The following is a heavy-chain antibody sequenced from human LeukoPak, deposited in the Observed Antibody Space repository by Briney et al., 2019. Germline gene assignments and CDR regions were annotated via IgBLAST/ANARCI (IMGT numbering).Heavy chain of an antibody. CDR1: GFTFSSYG. CDR2: ISYDGSNK. D-gene: IGHD3-10*01. V-gene: IGHV3-30*03. CDR3: ARGGITMVRGVITSGMDV. Sequence: PGGSLRLSCAASGFTFSSYGMHWVRQAPGKGLEWVAVISYDGSNKYYADSVEGRFTISRDNAKNSLYLQMNSLRAEDTAVYYCARGGITMVRGVITSGMDVWGQGTTVTVSS. J-gene: IGHJ6*02.